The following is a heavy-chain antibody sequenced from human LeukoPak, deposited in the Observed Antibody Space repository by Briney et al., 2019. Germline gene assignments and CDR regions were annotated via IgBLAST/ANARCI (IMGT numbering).Heavy chain of an antibody. Sequence: GGSLRLSCAASGFTVSSNYMRWGRQAPGKGLEWGSDISISSRAIYYAHSLKGRFTIYRDNAKKSLYLQMNSLRAEDTAVYYCARDRGWGSSTSCFDYWGQGTLVTVSS. CDR1: GFTVSSNY. D-gene: IGHD2-2*01. CDR3: ARDRGWGSSTSCFDY. J-gene: IGHJ4*02. CDR2: ISISSRAI. V-gene: IGHV3-48*01.